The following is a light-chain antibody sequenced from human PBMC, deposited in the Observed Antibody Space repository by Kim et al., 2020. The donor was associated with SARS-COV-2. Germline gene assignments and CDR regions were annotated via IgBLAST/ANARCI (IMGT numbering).Light chain of an antibody. CDR1: KLGDEY. CDR2: QNI. CDR3: QAWDSYTADVV. J-gene: IGLJ2*01. V-gene: IGLV3-1*01. Sequence: SYELTQPPSVPVYPGQTAGITCSGDKLGDEYVSWYLQKPGQSPVLVMYQNINRPSGIPERFSGSKSRNTATLTISGTLPMDEADYFCQAWDSYTADVVFGGGTQLTVL.